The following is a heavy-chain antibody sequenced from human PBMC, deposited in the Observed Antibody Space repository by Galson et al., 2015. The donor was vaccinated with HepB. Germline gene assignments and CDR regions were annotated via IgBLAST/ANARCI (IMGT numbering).Heavy chain of an antibody. Sequence: QSGAEVKKPGESLKVSCKASGYTFTEYYMHWVRQAPGQGLEWMGRINPNSGGANYAQKFQGRVTMTRDTSISTAFMELNSLTFDDTAVYYCASTPMIFGVVIISYWGQGTLVTVSS. CDR2: INPNSGGA. V-gene: IGHV1-2*06. D-gene: IGHD3/OR15-3a*01. CDR3: ASTPMIFGVVIISY. J-gene: IGHJ4*02. CDR1: GYTFTEYY.